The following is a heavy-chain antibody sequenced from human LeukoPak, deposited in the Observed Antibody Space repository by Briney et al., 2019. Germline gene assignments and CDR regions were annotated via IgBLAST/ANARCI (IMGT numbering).Heavy chain of an antibody. CDR3: AKDVGGYRRPIDY. Sequence: GGSLRLSCSTCGFIFSDYAMNWVRQSPGRGLEWVAGIDGSGSPTYIADSVKGRFTISRDNSKTELYLHMNSLTADDTALYYCAKDVGGYRRPIDYWGQGTLLTVSS. CDR2: IDGSGSPT. D-gene: IGHD5-18*01. CDR1: GFIFSDYA. J-gene: IGHJ4*02. V-gene: IGHV3-23*01.